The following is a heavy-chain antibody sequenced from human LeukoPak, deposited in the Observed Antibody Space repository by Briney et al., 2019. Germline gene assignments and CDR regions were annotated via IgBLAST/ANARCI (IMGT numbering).Heavy chain of an antibody. CDR1: GFTFSSYG. Sequence: GGSLRLSCAASGFTFSSYGMHWVRQAPGKGLEWVAFIRYDGSNKYYADSVKGRFTISRDNSKNTLYLQMNSLRAEDTAVYYCARGIWSTTVTAYYLDYWGQGTLVTVSS. V-gene: IGHV3-30*02. CDR3: ARGIWSTTVTAYYLDY. CDR2: IRYDGSNK. D-gene: IGHD4-17*01. J-gene: IGHJ4*02.